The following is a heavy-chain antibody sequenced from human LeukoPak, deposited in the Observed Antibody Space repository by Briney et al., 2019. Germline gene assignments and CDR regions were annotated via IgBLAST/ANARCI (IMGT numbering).Heavy chain of an antibody. CDR3: ATAMVTDANFDY. CDR1: GYTFTDYY. D-gene: IGHD5-18*01. J-gene: IGHJ4*02. V-gene: IGHV1-69-2*01. Sequence: ASVKVSCKVSGYTFTDYYMHWVKQAPGKRLEWMGLVDPEDGETIYAEKFQGRVTITADTSTDTAYMELSSLRSEDTAVYYCATAMVTDANFDYWGQGTLVTVSS. CDR2: VDPEDGET.